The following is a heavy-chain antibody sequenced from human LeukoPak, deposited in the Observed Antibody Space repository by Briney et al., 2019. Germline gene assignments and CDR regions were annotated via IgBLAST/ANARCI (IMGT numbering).Heavy chain of an antibody. D-gene: IGHD2-15*01. Sequence: TSETLSLTCTVSGGSISSGSYYWSWIRQPAGKGLEWIGRIHTSGNTNYNPSLKSRVTMSVDTSKNQFSLKLSSVTAADTAVYYCARLVVEDVWGKGTTVTVSS. CDR3: ARLVVEDV. V-gene: IGHV4-61*02. CDR1: GGSISSGSYY. J-gene: IGHJ6*04. CDR2: IHTSGNT.